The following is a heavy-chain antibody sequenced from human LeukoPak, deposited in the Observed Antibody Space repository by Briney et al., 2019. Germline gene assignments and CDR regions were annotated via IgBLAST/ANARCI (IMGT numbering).Heavy chain of an antibody. J-gene: IGHJ6*03. V-gene: IGHV3-23*01. CDR2: ISGSGGST. CDR1: GFTFSSYA. D-gene: IGHD4-17*01. Sequence: GGSLRLSGAASGFTFSSYAMSWVRQAPGKGLEWVSAISGSGGSTYYADSVKGRFTISRDNSKNTLYPQMNSLRAEDTAVYYCAKSPTVTTNDYYYYMDVWGKGTTVTVSS. CDR3: AKSPTVTTNDYYYYMDV.